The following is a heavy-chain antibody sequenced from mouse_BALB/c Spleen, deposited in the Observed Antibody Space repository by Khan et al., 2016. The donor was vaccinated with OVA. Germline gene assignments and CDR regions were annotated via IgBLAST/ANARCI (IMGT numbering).Heavy chain of an antibody. V-gene: IGHV1-7*01. J-gene: IGHJ2*01. CDR2: INPSTGSP. CDR1: GYTFINYW. Sequence: QIQLVQSGAELAKPGASVKMSCKASGYTFINYWILWIKQRPGQGLEWIGYINPSTGSPEYIQNFKAKATLPADKSSSTAYMQLSSLTSEDSTVYYCARRGLRWDFDYWGQGTTLTVSS. D-gene: IGHD1-1*01. CDR3: ARRGLRWDFDY.